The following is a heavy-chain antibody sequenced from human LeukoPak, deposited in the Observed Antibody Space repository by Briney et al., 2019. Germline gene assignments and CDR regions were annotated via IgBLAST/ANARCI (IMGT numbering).Heavy chain of an antibody. V-gene: IGHV3-33*01. CDR2: IWYDGSNK. J-gene: IGHJ3*02. CDR1: GFTFSSYG. D-gene: IGHD3-22*01. CDR3: ARALNYYDSSGYSTPGAFDI. Sequence: GGSLRLSCAASGFTFSSYGMHWVRQAPGKGLEWVADIWYDGSNKYYADSVKGRFTISRDNSKNTLYLQMNSLRAEDTAVYYCARALNYYDSSGYSTPGAFDIWGQGTMVTVSS.